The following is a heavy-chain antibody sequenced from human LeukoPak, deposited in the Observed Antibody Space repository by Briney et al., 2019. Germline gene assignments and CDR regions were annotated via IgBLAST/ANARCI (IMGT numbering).Heavy chain of an antibody. CDR2: MNPNSGNT. D-gene: IGHD3-10*01. Sequence: ASVKVSCKASGYTFTSYDINWVRQATGQGLEWMGWMNPNSGNTNYAQKFQGRVTMTTDTSTSTAYMELRSLRSDDTAVYYCARVRALLWFGEPDWFDPWGQGTLVTVSS. CDR1: GYTFTSYD. V-gene: IGHV1-8*01. CDR3: ARVRALLWFGEPDWFDP. J-gene: IGHJ5*02.